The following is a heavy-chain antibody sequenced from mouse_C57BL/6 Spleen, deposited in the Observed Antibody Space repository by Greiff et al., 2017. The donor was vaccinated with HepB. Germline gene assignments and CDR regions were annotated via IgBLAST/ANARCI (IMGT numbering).Heavy chain of an antibody. CDR1: GFTFSSYA. Sequence: EVQLQQSGGGLVKPGGSLKLSCAASGFTFSSYAMSWVRQTPEKRLEWVATISDGGSYTYYPDNVKGRFTISRDNAKNNLYLQMSHLKSEDTAMYYCAREVYGSSQAWFAYWGQGTLVTVSA. J-gene: IGHJ3*01. CDR3: AREVYGSSQAWFAY. V-gene: IGHV5-4*01. CDR2: ISDGGSYT. D-gene: IGHD1-1*01.